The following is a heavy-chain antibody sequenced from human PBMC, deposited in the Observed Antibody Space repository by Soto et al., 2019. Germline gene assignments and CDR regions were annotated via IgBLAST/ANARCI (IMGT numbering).Heavy chain of an antibody. CDR3: AKALGGVMGSDY. Sequence: QVQLVESGGGVVQPGRSLRLSCAASGFTFSSYGMHWVRQAPGKGLEWVAVISYDGSNKYYADSVKGRFTISRDNSKNTLYLQMNSLRAEDTAVYYCAKALGGVMGSDYWGQGTLVTVSS. V-gene: IGHV3-30*18. CDR2: ISYDGSNK. CDR1: GFTFSSYG. J-gene: IGHJ4*02. D-gene: IGHD3-16*01.